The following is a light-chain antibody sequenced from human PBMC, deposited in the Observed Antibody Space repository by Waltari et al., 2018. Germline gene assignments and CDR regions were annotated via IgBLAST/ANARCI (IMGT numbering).Light chain of an antibody. CDR3: SSYTSSSTL. Sequence: QSALTQPASVSGSPGQSITISCTGTSSYVGGYNYVSWYQQHPGKAPKRSIYDVRKRPSGVSNRFSGSKSGNTASLTISGLQAEDEADYYCSSYTSSSTLFGGGTKLTVL. CDR2: DVR. CDR1: SSYVGGYNY. J-gene: IGLJ2*01. V-gene: IGLV2-14*01.